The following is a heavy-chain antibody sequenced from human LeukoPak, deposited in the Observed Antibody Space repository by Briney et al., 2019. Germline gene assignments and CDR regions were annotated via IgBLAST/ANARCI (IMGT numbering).Heavy chain of an antibody. CDR3: ARASFDGSGFYFYPPDY. V-gene: IGHV3-30-3*01. D-gene: IGHD3-22*01. CDR1: GFTFSSYA. Sequence: GGSLRLSCAASGFTFSSYAMHWVRQAPGKGLEWVAVISYDGSNKYYADSVNGRFTISRDNSKNALYLQMNSLRAEDTAVYYCARASFDGSGFYFYPPDYWGQGTLVTVSS. J-gene: IGHJ4*02. CDR2: ISYDGSNK.